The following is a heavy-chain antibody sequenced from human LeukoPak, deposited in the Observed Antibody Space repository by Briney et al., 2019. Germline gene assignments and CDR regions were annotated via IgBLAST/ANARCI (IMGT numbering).Heavy chain of an antibody. CDR1: GFPFNVQT. D-gene: IGHD1-26*01. CDR3: ARGGATRGRFEN. V-gene: IGHV3-7*01. J-gene: IGHJ4*02. Sequence: GGSLRLSCAASGFPFNVQTMSWVRQAPGKGLDWVASMRQDGSEIYYVDSVKGRFTISRDNPKNSLYLQMISLRAEDTAVYYCARGGATRGRFENWGQGTLVTVSS. CDR2: MRQDGSEI.